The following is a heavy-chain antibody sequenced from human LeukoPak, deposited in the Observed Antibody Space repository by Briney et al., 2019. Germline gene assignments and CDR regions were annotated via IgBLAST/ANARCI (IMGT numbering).Heavy chain of an antibody. D-gene: IGHD6-19*01. Sequence: ASVTLSFTASVYTFTYYYMHWVHQAPAKGLERMGRVDLKHGETIYAKKFQGRVTITADTSTDTAYMELSSLRSEDTAVYYCATEHVYSSGWYYYYYMDVWGKGTTVTVSS. CDR1: VYTFTYYY. J-gene: IGHJ6*03. V-gene: IGHV1-69-2*01. CDR2: VDLKHGET. CDR3: ATEHVYSSGWYYYYYMDV.